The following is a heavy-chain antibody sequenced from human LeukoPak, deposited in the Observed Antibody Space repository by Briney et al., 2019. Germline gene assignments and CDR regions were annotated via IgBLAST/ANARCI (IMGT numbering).Heavy chain of an antibody. CDR3: ASDGGDQPNKNLHY. CDR2: SRNKANSYSI. Sequence: GGSLRLSCAASGFTFSDHYMDWVRQAPGKGLEWVGRSRNKANSYSIDYAASVKGRFIISRDDSENSLFPQMNSLRADDTAVYYCASDGGDQPNKNLHYWGQGTLVTVSS. D-gene: IGHD4-17*01. CDR1: GFTFSDHY. V-gene: IGHV3-72*01. J-gene: IGHJ4*02.